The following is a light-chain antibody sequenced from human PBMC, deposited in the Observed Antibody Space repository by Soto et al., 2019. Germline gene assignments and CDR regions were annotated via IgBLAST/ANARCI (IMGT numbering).Light chain of an antibody. V-gene: IGKV3-20*01. J-gene: IGKJ5*01. CDR2: GAS. Sequence: EIVLTQSPGPLSLSPGERATLSCRASQSLSSSNLAWYQQKPGQAPRLLIFGASSRATCIPDRFSGSGSGTDFTLTIIRLEPEDFALYYCQQYGSSAPITFGQGTRLEI. CDR1: QSLSSSN. CDR3: QQYGSSAPIT.